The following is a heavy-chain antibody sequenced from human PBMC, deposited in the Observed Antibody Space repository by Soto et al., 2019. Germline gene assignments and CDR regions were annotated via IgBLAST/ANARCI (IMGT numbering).Heavy chain of an antibody. J-gene: IGHJ6*02. CDR3: ARDLRSSSDGYYYGMDV. CDR1: GFTFSSYS. CDR2: ISSSSSYI. D-gene: IGHD6-6*01. Sequence: ESGGGLVKPGGSLRLSCAASGFTFSSYSMNWVRQAPGKGLEWVSSISSSSSYIYYADSVKGRFTISRDNAKNSLYLQMNSLRAEDTAVYYCARDLRSSSDGYYYGMDVWGQGTTVTVSS. V-gene: IGHV3-21*01.